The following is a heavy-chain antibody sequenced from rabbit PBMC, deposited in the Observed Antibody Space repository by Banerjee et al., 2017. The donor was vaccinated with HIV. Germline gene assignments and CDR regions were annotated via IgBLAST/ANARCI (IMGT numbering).Heavy chain of an antibody. CDR3: ARDLTGIIGWNFNL. J-gene: IGHJ4*01. V-gene: IGHV1S45*01. CDR1: GFSFSSGYD. Sequence: QEQVVESGGGLVTLGGSLTLTCKASGFSFSSGYDMCWVRQAPGKGLEWIACIDTGSSGRTYYASWAKGRFTISKTSWTTVTLQMTSLTAADTATYFCARDLTGIIGWNFNLWGPGTLVTVS. CDR2: IDTGSSGRT. D-gene: IGHD1-1*01.